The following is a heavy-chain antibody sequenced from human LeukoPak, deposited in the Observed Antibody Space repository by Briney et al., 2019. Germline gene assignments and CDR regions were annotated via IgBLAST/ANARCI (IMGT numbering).Heavy chain of an antibody. V-gene: IGHV1-69*13. CDR3: ARILSSSWYEYFHH. Sequence: SVKVSCKASGGTFSNYAISWVRQAPGQGLEWMGAIIPIFGTANYAQKFQGRVTITADESTSTAYMELSSLRSEDTAVYHCARILSSSWYEYFHHWGQGSLVTVSS. J-gene: IGHJ1*01. CDR2: IIPIFGTA. D-gene: IGHD6-19*01. CDR1: GGTFSNYA.